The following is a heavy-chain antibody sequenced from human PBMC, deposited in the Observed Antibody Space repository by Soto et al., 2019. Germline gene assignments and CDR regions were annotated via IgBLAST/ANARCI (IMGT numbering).Heavy chain of an antibody. CDR1: GFTFSSYE. CDR3: ARVVYASYGMDV. V-gene: IGHV3-48*03. D-gene: IGHD2-8*01. CDR2: ISSSGSTI. J-gene: IGHJ6*02. Sequence: GGSLRLSCAASGFTFSSYEMNWVRQAPGKGLEWASYISSSGSTIYYADSVKGRLTISRDNAKNSLYLQMNSLRAEDTAVYYCARVVYASYGMDVWGQGTTVTVSS.